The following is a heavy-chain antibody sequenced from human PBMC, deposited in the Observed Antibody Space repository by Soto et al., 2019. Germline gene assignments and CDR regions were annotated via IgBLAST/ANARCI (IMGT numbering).Heavy chain of an antibody. J-gene: IGHJ4*02. V-gene: IGHV3-23*01. CDR1: GFTFSSYA. D-gene: IGHD2-2*01. CDR2: ISGSGGST. Sequence: GGSLRLSCAASGFTFSSYAMSWVRQAPGKGLEWVSAISGSGGSTYYADSVKGRFTISRDNSKNTLYLQMNSLRAEDTAVYYCAKEGYIVVVPAAYFDYWGQGTLVTVSS. CDR3: AKEGYIVVVPAAYFDY.